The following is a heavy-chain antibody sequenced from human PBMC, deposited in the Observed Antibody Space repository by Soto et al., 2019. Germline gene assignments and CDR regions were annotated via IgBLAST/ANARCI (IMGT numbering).Heavy chain of an antibody. Sequence: SETLSLTYTVSGGSISSYYWSWIRQPPGKGLEWIGYIYYSGSTNYNPSLKSRVTISVDTSKNQFSLKLSSVTAADTAVYYCARGWYYDFWSGYYDYYYGMDVWGQGTTVTVSS. CDR2: IYYSGST. D-gene: IGHD3-3*01. CDR3: ARGWYYDFWSGYYDYYYGMDV. V-gene: IGHV4-59*01. CDR1: GGSISSYY. J-gene: IGHJ6*02.